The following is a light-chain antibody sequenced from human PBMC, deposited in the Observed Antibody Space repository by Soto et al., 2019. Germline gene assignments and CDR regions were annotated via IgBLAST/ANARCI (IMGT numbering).Light chain of an antibody. Sequence: TQSPDTLSLSPGERATLSCRAIQTVSNSFLAWYQQRPGQAPRLLIYGASTRATGIPARFSGSGSGTEFALTISNLQSEDFAVYYCQQYNEWPPLTFGGGTKVDI. CDR3: QQYNEWPPLT. V-gene: IGKV3-15*01. J-gene: IGKJ4*01. CDR2: GAS. CDR1: QTVSNSF.